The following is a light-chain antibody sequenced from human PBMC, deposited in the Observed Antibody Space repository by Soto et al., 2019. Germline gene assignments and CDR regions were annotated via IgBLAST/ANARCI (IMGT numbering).Light chain of an antibody. CDR3: QHYSSYSSM. V-gene: IGKV1-5*03. J-gene: IGKJ1*01. CDR2: KAS. Sequence: DIQMTQSPSTLSASIGDRVTITCRTSQSVDSWLAWYQQNPGKAPKLLLYKASSLQTGVPSRFSGSGAGTEFTLTISRLQPDDFATYYCQHYSSYSSMFGQGTKVEIK. CDR1: QSVDSW.